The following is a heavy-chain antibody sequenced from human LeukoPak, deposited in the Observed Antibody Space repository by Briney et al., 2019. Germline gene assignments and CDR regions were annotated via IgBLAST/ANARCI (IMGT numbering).Heavy chain of an antibody. D-gene: IGHD1-26*01. J-gene: IGHJ4*02. CDR3: ARDKPRGSYYGSIFDS. V-gene: IGHV3-7*01. Sequence: GGSLRLSCEASGFTFSSYWMSWVRQAPGKGLEWVAHIRDDGGDIDYVDSVKGRFTISRDNAKSSLFLQMNSLRAEDAAVYYCARDKPRGSYYGSIFDSWGQGTLVTVSS. CDR1: GFTFSSYW. CDR2: IRDDGGDI.